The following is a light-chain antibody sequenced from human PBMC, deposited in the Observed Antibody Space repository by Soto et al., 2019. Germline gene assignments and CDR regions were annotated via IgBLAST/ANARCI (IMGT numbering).Light chain of an antibody. CDR3: QQYDNLPLT. J-gene: IGKJ4*01. Sequence: DIQMTQSPSSLSASVGDRVTITCQASQDISNYLNWYQQKPVKAPKLLIYDASNLETGFPSRFSGSGSGTEFNFTISSLQPEDIATYYCQQYDNLPLTFGGVTKVEIK. V-gene: IGKV1-33*01. CDR1: QDISNY. CDR2: DAS.